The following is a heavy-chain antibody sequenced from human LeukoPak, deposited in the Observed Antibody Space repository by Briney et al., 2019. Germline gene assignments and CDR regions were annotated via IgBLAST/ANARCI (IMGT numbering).Heavy chain of an antibody. CDR3: ARDRKLGIAFDI. Sequence: SETLSLTCAVYGGSFSGYYWSWIRQPPGKGLEWIGEINHSGSTNYNPSLKSRVTISVDTSKNQFSLKLSSVTAADTAVYYCARDRKLGIAFDIWGQGTMVTVSS. CDR1: GGSFSGYY. D-gene: IGHD7-27*01. V-gene: IGHV4-34*01. J-gene: IGHJ3*02. CDR2: INHSGST.